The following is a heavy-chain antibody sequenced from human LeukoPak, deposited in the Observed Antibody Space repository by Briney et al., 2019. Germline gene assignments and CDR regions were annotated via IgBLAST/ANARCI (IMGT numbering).Heavy chain of an antibody. V-gene: IGHV4-59*01. Sequence: ASETLSPTCTVSGASIRSYYWNWLRQPPGKGLEWIGYINYSGSTNYNPSLKSRATISMDTSKHHFSLKLNSVTAADTAVYYCARDTRSYDNSGYYFFDFWGQGTLVTVSS. CDR3: ARDTRSYDNSGYYFFDF. J-gene: IGHJ4*02. CDR2: INYSGST. CDR1: GASIRSYY. D-gene: IGHD3-22*01.